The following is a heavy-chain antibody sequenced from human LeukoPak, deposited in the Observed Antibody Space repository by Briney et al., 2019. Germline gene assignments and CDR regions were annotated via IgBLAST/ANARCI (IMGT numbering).Heavy chain of an antibody. J-gene: IGHJ4*02. CDR1: GGPFSGYY. D-gene: IGHD3-22*01. V-gene: IGHV4-34*01. Sequence: SETLSLTCAVYGGPFSGYYWSWIRQPPGKGLEWIGEINHSGSTNYNPSLKSRVTISVDTSKNQFSLKLSSVTAADTAVYYCARRPYYYDSSGYYLDYWGQGTLVTVSS. CDR2: INHSGST. CDR3: ARRPYYYDSSGYYLDY.